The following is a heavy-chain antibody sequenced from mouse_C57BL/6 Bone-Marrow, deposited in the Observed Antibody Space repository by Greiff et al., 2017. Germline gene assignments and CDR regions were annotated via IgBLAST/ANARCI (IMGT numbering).Heavy chain of an antibody. CDR1: GYTFTSYW. Sequence: VQLQQPGAELVMPGASVKLSCKASGYTFTSYWMHWVKQRPGQGLEWIGEIDPSDSYTNYNQKFKGKSTLTVDKSSSTAYMQLSSLTSEDSAVYYCARAGYSSPAWFAYWGQGTLVTVSA. CDR2: IDPSDSYT. D-gene: IGHD2-5*01. CDR3: ARAGYSSPAWFAY. J-gene: IGHJ3*01. V-gene: IGHV1-69*01.